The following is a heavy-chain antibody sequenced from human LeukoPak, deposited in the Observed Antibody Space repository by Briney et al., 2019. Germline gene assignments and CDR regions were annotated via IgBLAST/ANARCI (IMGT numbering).Heavy chain of an antibody. Sequence: GGSLSLSCPASGITFSRCAIHWVRQAPGKGLEYVSSISSNGGSTYYADSVKGRFSISRDNSKNTLCPQMSSLRAEDTAVYYCACGNYYFDYWGQGTLVTVFS. CDR2: ISSNGGST. CDR1: GITFSRCA. V-gene: IGHV3-64D*06. J-gene: IGHJ4*02. CDR3: ACGNYYFDY. D-gene: IGHD4-23*01.